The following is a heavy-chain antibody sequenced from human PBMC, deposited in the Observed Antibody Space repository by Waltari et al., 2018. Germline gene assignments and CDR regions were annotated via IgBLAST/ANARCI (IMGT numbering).Heavy chain of an antibody. J-gene: IGHJ4*02. CDR1: GYSVSSNSAT. Sequence: QVQLLQSGPGLVKPSQTLSLTCAITGYSVSSNSATWNWIRQSPSRGLEWLGRTYYRSKWYNDSALSVKSRITINPDTSKKQFSLQLNSVTPEDTAVYYCARNFQGRMDYWGQGTLVTVSS. CDR2: TYYRSKWYN. V-gene: IGHV6-1*01. CDR3: ARNFQGRMDY.